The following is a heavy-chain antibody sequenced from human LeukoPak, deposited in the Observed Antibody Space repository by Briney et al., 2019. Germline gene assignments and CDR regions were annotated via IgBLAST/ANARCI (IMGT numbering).Heavy chain of an antibody. Sequence: PSQTLSLTCAVSGGSISSGGYSWSWIRQPAGKGLEWIGRIYTSGSTNYNPSLKSRVTMSVDTSKNQFSLKLSSVTAADAAVYYCARDLTYSCSPGLIDPWGQGTLVTVSS. CDR2: IYTSGST. D-gene: IGHD6-6*01. CDR3: ARDLTYSCSPGLIDP. V-gene: IGHV4-61*02. CDR1: GGSISSGGYS. J-gene: IGHJ5*02.